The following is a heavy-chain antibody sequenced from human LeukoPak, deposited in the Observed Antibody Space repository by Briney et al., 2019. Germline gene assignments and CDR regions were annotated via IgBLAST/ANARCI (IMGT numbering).Heavy chain of an antibody. J-gene: IGHJ4*02. V-gene: IGHV3-48*03. Sequence: PGGSLRLSCAASGFIFSSYEMNWVRQAPGKALEWVSYISGSGSTIYYADSVQGRFTISRDNAKNSPYLQMNSLGAEDTAIYYCARDFGGYDQFDCWGQGTLVTVSS. CDR1: GFIFSSYE. CDR3: ARDFGGYDQFDC. D-gene: IGHD5-12*01. CDR2: ISGSGSTI.